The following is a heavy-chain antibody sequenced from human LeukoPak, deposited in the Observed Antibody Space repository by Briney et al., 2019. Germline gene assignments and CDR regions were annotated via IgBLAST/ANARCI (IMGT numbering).Heavy chain of an antibody. Sequence: ASVKVSCKASGYTFTSYYMHWVRQAPGQGLEWRGIINPSGGSTSYAQKFQGRVTMTRDTSTSTVYMELSSLRSEDTAVYYCASGYCSGGSCYFSDFDYWGQGTLVTVSS. D-gene: IGHD2-15*01. CDR1: GYTFTSYY. CDR3: ASGYCSGGSCYFSDFDY. J-gene: IGHJ4*02. V-gene: IGHV1-46*01. CDR2: INPSGGST.